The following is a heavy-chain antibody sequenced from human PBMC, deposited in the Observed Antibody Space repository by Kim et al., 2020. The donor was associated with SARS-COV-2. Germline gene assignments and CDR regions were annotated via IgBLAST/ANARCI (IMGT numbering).Heavy chain of an antibody. V-gene: IGHV1-46*01. CDR1: GYTFTSYY. CDR3: ARARSGYSYDGAFDC. Sequence: ASVKVSCKASGYTFTSYYMPWVRQAPGQGLEWMGIINPSGGRTSYAQKFQGRVTMTRDTSTSTVYMELSSLRSEDTAVYYCARARSGYSYDGAFDCWGQGTLVTVSS. CDR2: INPSGGRT. D-gene: IGHD5-18*01. J-gene: IGHJ4*02.